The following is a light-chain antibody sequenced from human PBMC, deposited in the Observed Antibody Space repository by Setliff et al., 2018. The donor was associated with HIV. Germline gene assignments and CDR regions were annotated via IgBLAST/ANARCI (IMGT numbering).Light chain of an antibody. CDR1: SGSIASNY. Sequence: NFMLTQPHSVSESPGKTVTISCTRSSGSIASNYVQWYQQRPGSSPTTVIYEDNQRPSGVPDRFSGSIDSSSNSASLTISGLKTEDEADYYCQPYDSNNHVVFGGGTKVTVL. V-gene: IGLV6-57*01. J-gene: IGLJ2*01. CDR2: EDN. CDR3: QPYDSNNHVV.